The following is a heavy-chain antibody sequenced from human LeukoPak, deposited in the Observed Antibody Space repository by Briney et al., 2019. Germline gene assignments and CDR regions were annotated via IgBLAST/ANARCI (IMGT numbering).Heavy chain of an antibody. CDR3: ARSHDYVWRSGLVYFVY. Sequence: GESLKISCKGSGYTFTNYWIGWVRQMPGKGLEWMGIIYPGDSDIRYSPSFRGQVTISADKSITTAYLQWHSLRASDTAIYYCARSHDYVWRSGLVYFVYWGQGTLVTVSS. J-gene: IGHJ4*02. CDR1: GYTFTNYW. CDR2: IYPGDSDI. D-gene: IGHD3-16*01. V-gene: IGHV5-51*01.